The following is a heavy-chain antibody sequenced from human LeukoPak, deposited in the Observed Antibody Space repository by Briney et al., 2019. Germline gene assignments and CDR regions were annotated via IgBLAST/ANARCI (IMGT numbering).Heavy chain of an antibody. Sequence: PGGSLRLSCAASGFTFSSYSMNWVRQAPGKGLEWVSSISSSSSYIYYADSVKGRFTISRDNAKNSLHLQMNSLRAEDTAVYYCARVGRYYDSSGYYGSLYYYGMDVWGQGTTVTVSS. V-gene: IGHV3-21*01. D-gene: IGHD3-22*01. CDR3: ARVGRYYDSSGYYGSLYYYGMDV. CDR1: GFTFSSYS. CDR2: ISSSSSYI. J-gene: IGHJ6*02.